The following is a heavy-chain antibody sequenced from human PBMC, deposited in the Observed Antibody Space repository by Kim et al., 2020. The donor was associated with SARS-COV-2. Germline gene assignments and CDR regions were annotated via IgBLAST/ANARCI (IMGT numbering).Heavy chain of an antibody. CDR3: ARHVEGSGFGYWFDP. CDR2: IYYSGST. D-gene: IGHD3-10*01. Sequence: SETLSLTCTVSGGSISSSSYYWGWIRQPPGKGLEWIGSIYYSGSTYYNPSLKSRVTISVDTSKNQFSLKLSSVTAADTAVYYCARHVEGSGFGYWFDPWGQGTLVTVSS. V-gene: IGHV4-39*01. CDR1: GGSISSSSYY. J-gene: IGHJ5*02.